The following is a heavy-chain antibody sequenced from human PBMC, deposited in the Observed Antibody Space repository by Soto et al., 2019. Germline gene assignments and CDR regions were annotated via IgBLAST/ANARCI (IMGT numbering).Heavy chain of an antibody. J-gene: IGHJ4*02. D-gene: IGHD3-10*01. Sequence: EVQRLESGGGLVQPGGSLRLSCAASGFTFSSYAMSWVRQAPGKGLEWVSAISGSGGSTYYADSVKGRFTISRDNSKNTLYLQMNSLRAEDTAVYYCASLERDYYGSGLDYWGQGTLVTVSS. V-gene: IGHV3-23*01. CDR3: ASLERDYYGSGLDY. CDR1: GFTFSSYA. CDR2: ISGSGGST.